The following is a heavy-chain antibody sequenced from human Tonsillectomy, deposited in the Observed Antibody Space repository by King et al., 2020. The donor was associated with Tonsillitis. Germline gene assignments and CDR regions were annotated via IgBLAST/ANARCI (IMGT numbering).Heavy chain of an antibody. Sequence: VQLQESGPGLVKPSETLSLTCTVSGGSISSYYWSWIRQPPGKGLEWIGYISYSGSTNYNPSLKSRVTISVDTSKNQFSLKLSSVTAADTAVYYCAGELGYCSGGSCYPEYFHHWGQGTLVTVSS. D-gene: IGHD2-15*01. CDR2: ISYSGST. V-gene: IGHV4-59*01. J-gene: IGHJ1*01. CDR1: GGSISSYY. CDR3: AGELGYCSGGSCYPEYFHH.